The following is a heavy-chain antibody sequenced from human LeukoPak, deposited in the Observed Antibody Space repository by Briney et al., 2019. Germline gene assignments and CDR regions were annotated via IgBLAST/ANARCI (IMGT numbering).Heavy chain of an antibody. J-gene: IGHJ4*02. CDR2: IYHSGST. Sequence: NTSETLSLTCTVSGGSISSSNWWSWVRQPPGKGLEWIGEIYHSGSTNYNPSLKSRVTISVDKSKNQFSLKLSSVTAADTAVYYCARDSDYRGSILHWGQGTLVTVSS. CDR3: ARDSDYRGSILH. CDR1: GGSISSSNW. D-gene: IGHD3-16*01. V-gene: IGHV4-4*02.